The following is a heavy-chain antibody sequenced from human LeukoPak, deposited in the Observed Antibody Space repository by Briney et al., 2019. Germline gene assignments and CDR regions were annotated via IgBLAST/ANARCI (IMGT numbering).Heavy chain of an antibody. V-gene: IGHV3-23*01. Sequence: PGGSLRLSCAASGFTFSSYAMSWVRQAPGKGLQWVSGISGSGGSTYYADSVKGRFTISRDNSMNTLFLQMNSLRAVDTAVYYCAKAEKKGSSRPFNYWGQGSLLTVSS. CDR3: AKAEKKGSSRPFNY. CDR1: GFTFSSYA. CDR2: ISGSGGST. J-gene: IGHJ4*02. D-gene: IGHD6-19*01.